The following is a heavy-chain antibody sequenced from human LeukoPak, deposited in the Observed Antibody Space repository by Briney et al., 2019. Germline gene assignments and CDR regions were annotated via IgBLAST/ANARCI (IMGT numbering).Heavy chain of an antibody. V-gene: IGHV4-39*07. Sequence: SETLSLTCTVSGGSISSGSYYWSWIRRPPGKGLEWIGEINHSGSTNYNPSLKSRVTISVDTSKNQFSLKLSSVTAADTAVYYCARRLTGGYYGSGKYFDYWGQGTLVTVSS. J-gene: IGHJ4*02. CDR3: ARRLTGGYYGSGKYFDY. CDR2: INHSGST. D-gene: IGHD3-10*01. CDR1: GGSISSGSYY.